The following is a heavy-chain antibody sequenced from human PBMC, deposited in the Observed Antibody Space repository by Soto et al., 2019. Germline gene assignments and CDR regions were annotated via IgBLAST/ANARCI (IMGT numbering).Heavy chain of an antibody. CDR3: ARAGIAAPRSGDYAMDV. CDR2: VNPDSGGT. CDR1: GYPFTGYY. J-gene: IGHJ6*02. D-gene: IGHD6-13*01. Sequence: VASVKVSCKASGYPFTGYYIHWVRQAPGQGLEWMGWVNPDSGGTKFAQKFQGRVTMTRDTSVSTAYMELSRLSSDDTAVYYCARAGIAAPRSGDYAMDVWGQGTTVTVSS. V-gene: IGHV1-2*02.